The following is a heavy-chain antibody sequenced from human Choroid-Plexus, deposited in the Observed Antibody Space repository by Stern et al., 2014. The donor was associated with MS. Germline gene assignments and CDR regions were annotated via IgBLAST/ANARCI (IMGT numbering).Heavy chain of an antibody. J-gene: IGHJ5*02. CDR2: VSYDGSNK. Sequence: QVQLVQSGGGVVQPGRPLRLSCVVSGFTFGRCAMHWVRQAPGKGLEWVAGVSYDGSNKYYADSVKGRFTISRDNSQNTLYMQMSSLRPEDTAVYYCAKDRQYLTYXFDHWGQGSLVTVSS. CDR1: GFTFGRCA. V-gene: IGHV3-30*18. CDR3: AKDRQYLTYXFDH. D-gene: IGHD2/OR15-2a*01.